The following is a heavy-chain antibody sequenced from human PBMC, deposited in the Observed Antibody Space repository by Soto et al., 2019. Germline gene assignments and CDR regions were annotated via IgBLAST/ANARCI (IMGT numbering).Heavy chain of an antibody. CDR1: GFTFSDFG. CDR3: ARTLSIEYAWKWKIVGPNAPHEARYYFDY. V-gene: IGHV3-30*03. Sequence: PGGSLRLSCAASGFTFSDFGMHWVRQAPGKGLEWVAVISYDGRTKYYPNSVRGRFTISRDNSRNTLFLQMNSLRADDTAVYYCARTLSIEYAWKWKIVGPNAPHEARYYFDYWGLGTLVTVSS. J-gene: IGHJ4*02. CDR2: ISYDGRTK. D-gene: IGHD1-26*01.